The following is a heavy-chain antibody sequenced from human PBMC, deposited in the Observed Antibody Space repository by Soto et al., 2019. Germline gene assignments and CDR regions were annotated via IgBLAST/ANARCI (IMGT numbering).Heavy chain of an antibody. CDR2: ISSSSSYI. D-gene: IGHD2-15*01. CDR3: ARDGPYCSGGSCHIPFDY. J-gene: IGHJ4*02. V-gene: IGHV3-21*01. CDR1: GFTFSSYS. Sequence: EVQLVESGGGLVKPGESLRLSCAASGFTFSSYSMNWVRQAPGKGLEWVSSISSSSSYIYYVDSVKGRFTISRDNAKNSLYLQMNSLRAEDTAVYYCARDGPYCSGGSCHIPFDYWGQGTLVTVSS.